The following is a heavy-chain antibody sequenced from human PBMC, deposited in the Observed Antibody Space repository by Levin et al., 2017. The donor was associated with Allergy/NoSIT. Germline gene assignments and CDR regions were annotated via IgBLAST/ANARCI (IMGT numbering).Heavy chain of an antibody. D-gene: IGHD3-10*01. Sequence: GESLKISCKASGYTFTAYFMYWVRQAPGQGLEYMGWINPDSGDTHYAQKFRDRVSMTRDTSISTAYVELSSLRFDDTAVYYCASGTASAFKWFGESLGGGPGTLVTVSS. CDR1: GYTFTAYF. CDR2: INPDSGDT. J-gene: IGHJ4*02. V-gene: IGHV1-2*02. CDR3: ASGTASAFKWFGESLG.